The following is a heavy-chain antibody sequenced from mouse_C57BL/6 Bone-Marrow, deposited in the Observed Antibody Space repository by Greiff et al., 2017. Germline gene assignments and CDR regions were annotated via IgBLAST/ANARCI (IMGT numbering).Heavy chain of an antibody. D-gene: IGHD1-1*01. CDR1: GYTFTSYG. Sequence: VKLVESGAELARPGASVKLSCKASGYTFTSYGISWVKQRPGQGLEWIGEIYPTSGNTYYNEKFKGKATLTADTSSSTAYMQLRSLTSEDTAVYVGASSGYCGSSCEFAYWGQGTLVTVSA. J-gene: IGHJ3*01. V-gene: IGHV1-81*01. CDR3: ASSGYCGSSCEFAY. CDR2: IYPTSGNT.